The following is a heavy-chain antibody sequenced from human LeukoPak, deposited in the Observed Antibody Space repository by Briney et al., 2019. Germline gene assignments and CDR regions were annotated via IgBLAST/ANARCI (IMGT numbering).Heavy chain of an antibody. CDR3: ARDGDLYGSGSYFKAYYFDY. CDR2: IYTSGNT. J-gene: IGHJ4*02. D-gene: IGHD3-10*01. Sequence: SETLSLTCTVSGGSISNYYWSWIRQPAGKGLEWIGRIYTSGNTDYNPSLKSRVTMSVDTSKNQFSLKLSSVTAADTAVYYCARDGDLYGSGSYFKAYYFDYWGQGTLVT. V-gene: IGHV4-4*07. CDR1: GGSISNYY.